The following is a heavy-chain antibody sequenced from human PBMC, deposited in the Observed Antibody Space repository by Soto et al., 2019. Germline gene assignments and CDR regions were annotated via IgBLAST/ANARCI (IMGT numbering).Heavy chain of an antibody. CDR3: ARDRDGNHCFDY. Sequence: GGSLRLSCAASGFTVSSNYMSWVRQAPGKGLEWVSVIYSDGSTKYDDSAEGRFTISRDNSKNTPYLQMNSLRAEDTAVDYCARDRDGNHCFDYWGQGTLVTVSS. J-gene: IGHJ4*02. V-gene: IGHV3-53*01. D-gene: IGHD2-21*02. CDR1: GFTVSSNY. CDR2: IYSDGST.